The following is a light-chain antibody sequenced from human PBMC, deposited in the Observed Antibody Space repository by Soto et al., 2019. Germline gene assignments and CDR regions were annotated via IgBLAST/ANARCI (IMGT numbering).Light chain of an antibody. V-gene: IGKV1-39*01. CDR3: QPSYSSPFT. J-gene: IGKJ3*01. Sequence: DIQMTQSPSSLSASVGDRVTITCRARQSISSYLNWYQQKPGKAPNLLIYAASSLQSGVPSKFSGSGSGTDFTITISSRQHEDFATYYCQPSYSSPFTFGPGTKVDIK. CDR1: QSISSY. CDR2: AAS.